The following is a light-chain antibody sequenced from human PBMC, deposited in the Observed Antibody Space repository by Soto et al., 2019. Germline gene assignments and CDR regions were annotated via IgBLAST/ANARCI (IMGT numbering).Light chain of an antibody. J-gene: IGLJ3*02. CDR2: EVR. CDR1: SSDVGAYDF. V-gene: IGLV2-14*01. CDR3: SAYTARSTLV. Sequence: QSALTQPRSVSGSPGQSVTISCTGTSSDVGAYDFVSWYQQHPGKAPKLIIYEVRNRPSGISSRFSGSRSGNTAPLTISGLQPADEGDYYCSAYTARSTLVFGGGTKVTVL.